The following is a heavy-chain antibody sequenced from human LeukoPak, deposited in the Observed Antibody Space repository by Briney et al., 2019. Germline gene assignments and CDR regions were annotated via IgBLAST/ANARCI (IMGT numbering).Heavy chain of an antibody. Sequence: PGGSLRLSCAASGFTFSSYAMSWVRQAPGKGLEWVSAISGSGTGTYYADSVKGRFTISRDNSKNTLYLQMNTLRAEDTALYYCAKDGYSWNWVRYMDVWGKGTTVTVSS. CDR1: GFTFSSYA. V-gene: IGHV3-23*01. J-gene: IGHJ6*03. CDR2: ISGSGTGT. CDR3: AKDGYSWNWVRYMDV. D-gene: IGHD1-7*01.